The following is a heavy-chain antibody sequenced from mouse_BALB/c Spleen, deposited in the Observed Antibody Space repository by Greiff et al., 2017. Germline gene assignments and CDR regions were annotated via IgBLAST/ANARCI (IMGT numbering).Heavy chain of an antibody. D-gene: IGHD2-4*01. Sequence: QVQLQQSGAELARPGASVKMSCKASGYTFTSYTMHWVKQRPGQGLEWIGYINPSSGYTNYNQKFKDKATLTADNSSSTAYMQLSSLTSEDSAVYYCANYDYDEGAFAYWGQGTLVTVSA. CDR3: ANYDYDEGAFAY. CDR2: INPSSGYT. V-gene: IGHV1-4*01. CDR1: GYTFTSYT. J-gene: IGHJ3*01.